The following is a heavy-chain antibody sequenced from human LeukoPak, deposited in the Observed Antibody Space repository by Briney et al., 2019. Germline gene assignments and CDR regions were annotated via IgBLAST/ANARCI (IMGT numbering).Heavy chain of an antibody. Sequence: EASVKVSCKASGCSFSAYAISWVRQTSGQGLERMGSIITIFDTANYAQKLQGRVTMTTHTSTTTAHMALRSLRSDDTAVYYCARGVGYRSSTSCHNWFDPCGQGTLVTVSS. J-gene: IGHJ5*02. CDR1: GCSFSAYA. V-gene: IGHV1-69*05. CDR3: ARGVGYRSSTSCHNWFDP. D-gene: IGHD2-2*01. CDR2: IITIFDTA.